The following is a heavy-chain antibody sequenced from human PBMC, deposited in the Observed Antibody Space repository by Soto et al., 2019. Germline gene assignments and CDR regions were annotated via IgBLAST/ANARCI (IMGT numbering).Heavy chain of an antibody. J-gene: IGHJ6*02. Sequence: QVQLQESGPGLVKPSETLSLTCTVSGGSISSYYWSWIRQPPGKGLEWIGYIYYSGSTNYNPSLRGRDTRSVDTSKTQFSLKLSSVTAADTAVYYCARQDAAAADYYYYGMDVWGQGTTVTVSS. CDR2: IYYSGST. V-gene: IGHV4-59*08. CDR1: GGSISSYY. CDR3: ARQDAAAADYYYYGMDV. D-gene: IGHD6-13*01.